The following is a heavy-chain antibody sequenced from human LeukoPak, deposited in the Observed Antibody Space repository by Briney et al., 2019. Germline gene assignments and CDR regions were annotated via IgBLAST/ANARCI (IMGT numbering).Heavy chain of an antibody. V-gene: IGHV1-18*01. CDR3: ARDLYYDILTGYSSNPFDY. CDR1: GYTFTSYG. CDR2: ISAYNGNT. J-gene: IGHJ4*02. D-gene: IGHD3-9*01. Sequence: ASVKVSCKASGYTFTSYGISWVRQAPGQGLEWMGWISAYNGNTNYAQKLQGRVTMTTDTSTSTAYMELRSLRSDDTAVYYCARDLYYDILTGYSSNPFDYWGQGTLVTVSS.